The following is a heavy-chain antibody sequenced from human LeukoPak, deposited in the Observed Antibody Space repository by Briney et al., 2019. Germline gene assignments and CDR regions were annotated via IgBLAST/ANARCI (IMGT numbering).Heavy chain of an antibody. CDR3: ARHLGGVGGFGYYYYYYMDV. CDR1: GGSISSSSYY. D-gene: IGHD3-10*01. CDR2: IYYSGST. Sequence: PSETLSLTCTVSGGSISSSSYYWGWIRQPPGKGLEWIGIIYYSGSTYYNPSLKSRVTISVDTSKNQFSLKLSSVTAADTAVYYCARHLGGVGGFGYYYYYYMDVWGKGTTVTISS. J-gene: IGHJ6*03. V-gene: IGHV4-39*01.